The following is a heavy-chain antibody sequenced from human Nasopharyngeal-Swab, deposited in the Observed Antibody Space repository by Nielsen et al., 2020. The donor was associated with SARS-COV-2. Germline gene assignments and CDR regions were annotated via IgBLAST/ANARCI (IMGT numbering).Heavy chain of an antibody. J-gene: IGHJ6*03. CDR2: INAGNGNT. CDR3: ARGPVRYYDSSGVYYMDV. D-gene: IGHD3-22*01. V-gene: IGHV1-3*01. CDR1: GYTFTSYA. Sequence: ASMKVSCKASGYTFTSYAMHWVRQAPAQRLEWMGWINAGNGNTKYSQKFQGRVTITRDTSASTAYMELSSLRSEDTAVYYCARGPVRYYDSSGVYYMDVWGKGTTVTVSS.